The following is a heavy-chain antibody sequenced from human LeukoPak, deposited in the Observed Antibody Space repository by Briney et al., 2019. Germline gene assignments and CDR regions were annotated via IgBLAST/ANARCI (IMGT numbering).Heavy chain of an antibody. CDR2: IYHSGST. V-gene: IGHV4-38-2*01. CDR1: GYSISSGYY. Sequence: SETLSLTCAVSGYSISSGYYWGWIRQPPGKGLEWIGSIYHSGSTYYNPSLKSRVTISVDTSKNQFSLKLSSVTAADTAMYYCARLPPLYSSGDYWGQGTLVTVSS. CDR3: ARLPPLYSSGDY. J-gene: IGHJ4*02. D-gene: IGHD6-25*01.